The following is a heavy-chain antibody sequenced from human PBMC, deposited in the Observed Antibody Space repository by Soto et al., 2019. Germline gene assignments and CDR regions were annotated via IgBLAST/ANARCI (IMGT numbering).Heavy chain of an antibody. V-gene: IGHV4-38-2*01. D-gene: IGHD6-13*01. J-gene: IGHJ5*02. Sequence: SETLSLTCGVSGYSISSGYYWGWLRQPPGKGLEWIGSVYHSGTTYSNPSLKSRVTTWLDTSKNQFSLKLSSVTAADTAMYYCTRSLFSSSWFAGSWGQGILVTVSS. CDR2: VYHSGTT. CDR3: TRSLFSSSWFAGS. CDR1: GYSISSGYY.